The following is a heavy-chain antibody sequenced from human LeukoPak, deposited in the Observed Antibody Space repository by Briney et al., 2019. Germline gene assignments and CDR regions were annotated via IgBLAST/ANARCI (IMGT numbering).Heavy chain of an antibody. CDR2: IKQDGSET. Sequence: PGGSLRLSCAASGFTFSIHWMSWVRQAPGKGLEWVANIKQDGSETYYMDSVKGRFTISRDNAKSSLYLQMNSLRAEYTAVYFCARASRYYYYYMDVWGKGTTVTVSS. CDR3: ARASRYYYYYMDV. J-gene: IGHJ6*03. V-gene: IGHV3-7*01. CDR1: GFTFSIHW.